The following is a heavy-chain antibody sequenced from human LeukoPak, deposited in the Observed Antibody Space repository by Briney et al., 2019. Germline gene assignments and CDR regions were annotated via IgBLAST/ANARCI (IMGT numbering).Heavy chain of an antibody. CDR2: INPNSGGT. CDR3: ARDPRPYCSGGSCYSNWYFDL. V-gene: IGHV1-2*02. CDR1: GYTFTGYY. Sequence: ASVKVSCKASGYTFTGYYMHWVRQAPGQGLEWMGWINPNSGGTNYAQKFQGRVTMTRDTSISTAYMELSRLRSDDTAVYYCARDPRPYCSGGSCYSNWYFDLWGRGTLVTVSS. J-gene: IGHJ2*01. D-gene: IGHD2-15*01.